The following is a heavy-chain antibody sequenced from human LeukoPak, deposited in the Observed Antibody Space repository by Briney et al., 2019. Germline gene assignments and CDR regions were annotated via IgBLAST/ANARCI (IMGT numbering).Heavy chain of an antibody. V-gene: IGHV3-30*02. D-gene: IGHD6-13*01. CDR2: IRYDGSNK. Sequence: PGGSLRLSCAASGFTFSSYGIHWVRQAPGKGLEWVAFIRYDGSNKYYADSVKGRFTISRDNSKNTLYMQMNSLRAEDTAVYYCAKTSGSSWYQMDVWGQGTTVTVSS. CDR1: GFTFSSYG. CDR3: AKTSGSSWYQMDV. J-gene: IGHJ6*02.